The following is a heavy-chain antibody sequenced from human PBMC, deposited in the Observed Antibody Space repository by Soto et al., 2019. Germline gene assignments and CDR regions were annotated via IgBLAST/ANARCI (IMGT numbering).Heavy chain of an antibody. J-gene: IGHJ4*02. V-gene: IGHV4-39*02. Sequence: QLQLQESGPGLVKPSETLSLTCAVSGGSISGSTYWWGWIRQPPGKGLEWIGNIYYSGSTFYNSSLKRRVTISVDTSKNHFSLNLSSVTAADTAVYYCARRYSRGFDYWGQGALVTVSS. D-gene: IGHD4-4*01. CDR1: GGSISGSTYW. CDR2: IYYSGST. CDR3: ARRYSRGFDY.